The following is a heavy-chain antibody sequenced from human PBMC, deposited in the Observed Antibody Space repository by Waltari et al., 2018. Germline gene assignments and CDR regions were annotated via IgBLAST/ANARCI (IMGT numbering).Heavy chain of an antibody. V-gene: IGHV4-34*01. CDR2: INHSGST. Sequence: QVQLQQWGAGLLTPSETLSLTCAVYGGSFSGYYWSWIRQPPGKGLGWIGEINHSGSTNYNPSLKSRVTISVDTSKNQFSLKLSSVTAADTAVYYCARGGVTIFGVVIIRNMGAFDIWGQGTMVTVSS. CDR3: ARGGVTIFGVVIIRNMGAFDI. D-gene: IGHD3-3*01. CDR1: GGSFSGYY. J-gene: IGHJ3*02.